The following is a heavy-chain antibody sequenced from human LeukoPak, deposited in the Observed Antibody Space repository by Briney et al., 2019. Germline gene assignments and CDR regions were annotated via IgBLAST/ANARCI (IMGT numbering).Heavy chain of an antibody. D-gene: IGHD6-13*01. J-gene: IGHJ4*02. CDR3: ARDSKGSSWTHFDY. CDR1: GFTVSTNY. Sequence: GGSLRLSCAASGFTVSTNYISWVRQAPGKGLEWVSVISGGSTTYYADSVKGRFTISRDNSKNTLYLQMTSLRPDDTAVYYCARDSKGSSWTHFDYWGQGTLVTVSS. V-gene: IGHV3-53*01. CDR2: ISGGSTT.